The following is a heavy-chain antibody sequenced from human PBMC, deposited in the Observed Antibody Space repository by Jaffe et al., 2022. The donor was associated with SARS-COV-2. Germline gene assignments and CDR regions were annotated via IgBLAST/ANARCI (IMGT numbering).Heavy chain of an antibody. J-gene: IGHJ4*02. CDR3: ARDKGPSDLGTFDY. Sequence: QVQLVESGGGVVQPGRSLRLSCAASGFTFSSYGMHWVRQAPGKGLEWVAVIWYDGSNKYYADSVKGRFTISRDNSKNTLYLQMNSLRAEDTAVYYCARDKGPSDLGTFDYWGQGTLVTVSS. V-gene: IGHV3-33*01. D-gene: IGHD2-21*02. CDR2: IWYDGSNK. CDR1: GFTFSSYG.